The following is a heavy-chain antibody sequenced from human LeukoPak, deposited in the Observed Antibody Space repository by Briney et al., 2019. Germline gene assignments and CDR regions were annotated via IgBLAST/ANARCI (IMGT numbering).Heavy chain of an antibody. CDR3: ARGDYYDFWSGYFADAFDI. CDR2: MNPSSGNT. D-gene: IGHD3-3*01. Sequence: ASVKVSCKASGYTFTSYDINWVRQATGQGLEWMGWMNPSSGNTGYAQKFQGRVTMTRNASISTAYMELSSLRSEDTAVYYCARGDYYDFWSGYFADAFDIWGQGTMVTVSS. V-gene: IGHV1-8*01. J-gene: IGHJ3*02. CDR1: GYTFTSYD.